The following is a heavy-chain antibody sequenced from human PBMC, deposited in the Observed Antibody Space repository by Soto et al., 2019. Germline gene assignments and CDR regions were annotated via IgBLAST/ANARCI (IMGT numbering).Heavy chain of an antibody. J-gene: IGHJ4*02. D-gene: IGHD3-22*01. CDR3: ARDLARRGYYDSSGYSV. V-gene: IGHV4-31*03. CDR2: IYYSGST. Sequence: QVQLQESGPGLVKPSQTLSLTCTVSGGSISSGGYYWSWIRQHPGRCLEWIGYIYYSGSTYYNPSLKSRVTISVDTSKNQFSLKLSSVTAADTAVYYCARDLARRGYYDSSGYSVWGQGTLVTVSS. CDR1: GGSISSGGYY.